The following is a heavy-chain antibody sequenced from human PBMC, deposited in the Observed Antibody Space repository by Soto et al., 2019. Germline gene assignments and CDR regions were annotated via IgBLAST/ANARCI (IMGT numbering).Heavy chain of an antibody. CDR1: GGTFSSYA. V-gene: IGHV1-69*13. CDR2: IIPIFGTA. J-gene: IGHJ3*02. Sequence: ASVKVACKASGGTFSSYAISWVRQAPGQGLEWMGGIIPIFGTANYAQKFQGRVTITADESTSTAYMELSSLRSEDTAVYYCARVPTADAFDIWGQGTMVTVSS. CDR3: ARVPTADAFDI.